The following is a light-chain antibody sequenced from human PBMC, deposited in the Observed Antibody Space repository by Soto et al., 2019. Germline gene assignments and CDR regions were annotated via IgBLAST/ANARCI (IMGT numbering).Light chain of an antibody. CDR2: WAS. CDR3: QQYYSAPWT. Sequence: DIVMTQSPDSLAVSLGERATINCKSSQSVLYSSHNKNYLAWYQQKPGQPPKLIIYWASTRESGVPDRFSGSGSGTDFTLTISSLQAEDVAVYYCQQYYSAPWTFVQGTKVEIK. CDR1: QSVLYSSHNKNY. V-gene: IGKV4-1*01. J-gene: IGKJ1*01.